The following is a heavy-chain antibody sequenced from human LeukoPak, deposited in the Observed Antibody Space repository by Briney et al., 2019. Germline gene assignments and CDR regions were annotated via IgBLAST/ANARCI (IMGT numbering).Heavy chain of an antibody. J-gene: IGHJ4*02. Sequence: GSLRLSCVASGFTFGSFWMSWVRQAPGTGLEWVANIKQDGNQKYYVDSVKGRFTISRDNTKNSLYLQMNSLRAEDTAVYYCARDLANYYDSSGYQDYWGQGTLVTVSS. CDR1: GFTFGSFW. D-gene: IGHD3-22*01. CDR2: IKQDGNQK. V-gene: IGHV3-7*03. CDR3: ARDLANYYDSSGYQDY.